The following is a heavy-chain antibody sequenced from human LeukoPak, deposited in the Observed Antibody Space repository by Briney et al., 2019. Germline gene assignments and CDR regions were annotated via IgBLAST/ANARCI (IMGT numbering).Heavy chain of an antibody. Sequence: SETLSLTCTVSGNSISSFFWSWIRQPPGKGLEWIGSMHYSGDSKYNPSLRSRVSLSIDTSKQQFSLRLSSVTAADTAVYYCARRYTASPGERFDYWGQGTLVTVSS. D-gene: IGHD2-2*02. V-gene: IGHV4-59*01. CDR1: GNSISSFF. CDR3: ARRYTASPGERFDY. J-gene: IGHJ4*02. CDR2: MHYSGDS.